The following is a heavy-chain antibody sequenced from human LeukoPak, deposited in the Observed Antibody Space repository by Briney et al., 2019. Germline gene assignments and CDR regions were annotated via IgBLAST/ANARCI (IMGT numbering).Heavy chain of an antibody. V-gene: IGHV1-69*13. CDR3: ARGAPGRDILTGWFDP. D-gene: IGHD3-9*01. Sequence: SVKVSCQASGGTISSYAISWVRQAPGQGLEWMGGVILIFGTANYAQKFQGRVTITADESTSTAYMELSSLRSEDTAVYYCARGAPGRDILTGWFDPWGQGTLVTVSS. CDR1: GGTISSYA. CDR2: VILIFGTA. J-gene: IGHJ5*02.